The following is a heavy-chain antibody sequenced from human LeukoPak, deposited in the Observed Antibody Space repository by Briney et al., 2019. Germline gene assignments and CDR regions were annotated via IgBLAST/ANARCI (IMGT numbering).Heavy chain of an antibody. Sequence: SETLSLTCTVSGGSISSYYWSWIRQPAGKGLEWIGHIYNSGSTNYNPSLKGRVTMSVATSKNQFSLHLSSVTAADTAVYYCARVSRDSSGSYYGCFDPWGQGTLVTVSS. CDR1: GGSISSYY. CDR3: ARVSRDSSGSYYGCFDP. CDR2: IYNSGST. V-gene: IGHV4-4*07. D-gene: IGHD3-22*01. J-gene: IGHJ5*02.